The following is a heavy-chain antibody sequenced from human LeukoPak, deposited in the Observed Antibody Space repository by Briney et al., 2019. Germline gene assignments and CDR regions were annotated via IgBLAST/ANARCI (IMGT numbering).Heavy chain of an antibody. CDR1: GFSLSTSGVG. Sequence: SGPTLVNPTQTLTLTCTFSGFSLSTSGVGVGWIRQPPGKALEWLALIYWNDDKRYSPSLKSRLTITKDTSKNQVVLTMTNMDPVDTATYYCALQLGYCTSTSCHTGGYDFDYWGQGTLVTVSS. J-gene: IGHJ4*02. CDR2: IYWNDDK. D-gene: IGHD2-2*02. CDR3: ALQLGYCTSTSCHTGGYDFDY. V-gene: IGHV2-5*01.